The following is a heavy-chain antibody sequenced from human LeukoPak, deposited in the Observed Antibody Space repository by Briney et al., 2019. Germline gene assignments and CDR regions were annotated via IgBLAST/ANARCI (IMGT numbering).Heavy chain of an antibody. CDR1: GYTFTSYG. CDR3: AREGRRITIFGVVNLEGRVKGHLDY. CDR2: VNPYNGNT. V-gene: IGHV1-18*01. J-gene: IGHJ4*02. Sequence: GVSVKVSCKASGYTFTSYGISWVRQAPGQGLEWMGWVNPYNGNTNYAQKLQDRVTMTTDTSTRPAYMELSSLRSEDTAVYYCAREGRRITIFGVVNLEGRVKGHLDYWGQGTLVTVSS. D-gene: IGHD3-3*01.